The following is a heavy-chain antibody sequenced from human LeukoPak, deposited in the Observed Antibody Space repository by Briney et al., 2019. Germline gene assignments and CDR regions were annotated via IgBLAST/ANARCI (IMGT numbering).Heavy chain of an antibody. J-gene: IGHJ4*02. V-gene: IGHV3-30*18. CDR1: GFTFSSYG. CDR2: ISYGGSNK. Sequence: PGRSLRLSCAASGFTFSSYGMHWVSQAPGKGLEWVAVISYGGSNKFYADSVKGRFTISRDNSKNTLYLQMNSLRAEDTAVYYCAKDVGMIGYCSGGSCYAIDYWGQGTLVTVSS. D-gene: IGHD2-15*01. CDR3: AKDVGMIGYCSGGSCYAIDY.